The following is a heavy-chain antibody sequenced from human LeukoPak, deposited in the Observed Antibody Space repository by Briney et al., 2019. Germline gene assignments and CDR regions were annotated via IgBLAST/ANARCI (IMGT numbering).Heavy chain of an antibody. V-gene: IGHV1-46*01. CDR3: AREMGVGSTMGYFYY. CDR1: GYTLTGYY. J-gene: IGHJ4*02. Sequence: ASVKVSCKASGYTLTGYYMHWVRHAPGQGLEWTGVINLSAGTTNYPQKSQGRVTMTRDMSTSTVYMELSSLTSEDTAVYYCAREMGVGSTMGYFYYWGQGTLVTVSS. D-gene: IGHD1-26*01. CDR2: INLSAGTT.